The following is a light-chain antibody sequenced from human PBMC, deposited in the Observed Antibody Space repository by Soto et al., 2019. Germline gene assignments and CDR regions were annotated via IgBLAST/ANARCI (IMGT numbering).Light chain of an antibody. CDR2: DVS. CDR1: SSDVGGYNF. Sequence: QPALTQPASVSGSPGQSITISCTGTSSDVGGYNFVSWYQQYPGKAPKLMIYDVSNRPSGVSNRFSGSKSGNTASLTISGLQAEDEADFYCSSYSRSSSPEVFGTGTKVTVL. CDR3: SSYSRSSSPEV. J-gene: IGLJ1*01. V-gene: IGLV2-14*01.